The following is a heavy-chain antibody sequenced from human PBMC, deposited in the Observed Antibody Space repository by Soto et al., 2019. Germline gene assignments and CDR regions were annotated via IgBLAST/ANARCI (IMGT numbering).Heavy chain of an antibody. V-gene: IGHV3-30-3*01. Sequence: QVQLVESGGGVVQPGRSLRLSCAASGFTCSSYAMHWVRQAPGKGLEWVAVISYDGSNKYYADSVKGRFTISRDNSKNTLYLQMNSLRAEDTAVYYCAREPLYGGTDYWGQGTLVTVSS. CDR1: GFTCSSYA. D-gene: IGHD3-16*01. J-gene: IGHJ4*02. CDR3: AREPLYGGTDY. CDR2: ISYDGSNK.